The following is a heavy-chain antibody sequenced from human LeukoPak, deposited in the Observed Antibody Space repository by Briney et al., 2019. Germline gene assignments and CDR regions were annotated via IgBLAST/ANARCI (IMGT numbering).Heavy chain of an antibody. J-gene: IGHJ6*03. CDR1: GFTFSSYS. CDR3: ARLTPGDYMDV. D-gene: IGHD1-14*01. V-gene: IGHV3-21*01. CDR2: ISSSSSYI. Sequence: GGSLRLSCAASGFTFSSYSMNWVRQAPGKGLEWVSSISSSSSYIYYADSVKGRFTISRDNAKNSLYLQMNSLRAEDTAVYYCARLTPGDYMDVWGKGTTVTVSS.